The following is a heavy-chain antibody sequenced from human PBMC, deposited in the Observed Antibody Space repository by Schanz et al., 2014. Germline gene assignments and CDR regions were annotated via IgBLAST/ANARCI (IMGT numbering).Heavy chain of an antibody. CDR1: GGTFSSYT. J-gene: IGHJ4*02. D-gene: IGHD6-13*01. Sequence: QVQLVQSGAEVKKPGSSVKVSCKASGGTFSSYTISWVRQAPGQGLEWVGRFIPILDVGNYAQQFQGRVTFTADKSTSTAYMDVSSLRSEDTAVYYCASSGAGYSSSWDFDYWGQGTLVTVSS. CDR3: ASSGAGYSSSWDFDY. CDR2: FIPILDVG. V-gene: IGHV1-69*02.